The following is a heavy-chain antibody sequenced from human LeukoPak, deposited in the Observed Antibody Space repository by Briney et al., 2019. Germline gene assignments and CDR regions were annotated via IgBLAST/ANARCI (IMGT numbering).Heavy chain of an antibody. CDR1: GFTFYDYA. Sequence: PGGSLRLSCAASGFTFYDYAMHWVRHAPGKGLEWVSGISWNSGSIGYADSVKGRFTISRDNAKNSLYLQMNSLRAEDTALYYCAKAQGSGSYYLAEYFQHWGQGTLVTVSS. CDR3: AKAQGSGSYYLAEYFQH. D-gene: IGHD3-10*01. CDR2: ISWNSGSI. V-gene: IGHV3-9*01. J-gene: IGHJ1*01.